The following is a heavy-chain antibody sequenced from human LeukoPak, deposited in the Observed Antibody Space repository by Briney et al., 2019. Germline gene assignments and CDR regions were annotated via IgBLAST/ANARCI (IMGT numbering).Heavy chain of an antibody. Sequence: GALRLSCAGSGFSFSSYGMHWVRQAPGKGLEWMAFIRSDGSNKYYADSVKGRFTISRDNAKNSLYLQMNSLRAEDTAVYYCARVPHFDYWGQGTLVTVSS. J-gene: IGHJ4*02. CDR2: IRSDGSNK. CDR1: GFSFSSYG. CDR3: ARVPHFDY. V-gene: IGHV3-30*02.